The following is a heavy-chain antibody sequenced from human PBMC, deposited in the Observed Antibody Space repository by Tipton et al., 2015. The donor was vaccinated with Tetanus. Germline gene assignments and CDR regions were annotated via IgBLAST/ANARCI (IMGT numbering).Heavy chain of an antibody. D-gene: IGHD1-14*01. V-gene: IGHV4-59*01. CDR1: GDSISSYY. CDR2: INSGST. CDR3: ARGTGDY. Sequence: LRLSCTVSGDSISSYYWNWIRQSPVKGLEWIGYINSGSTHYNPSLKSRVTISVDTSKNQFSLKLSSVTAADTAVYYCARGTGDYWGQGTLVTVSS. J-gene: IGHJ4*02.